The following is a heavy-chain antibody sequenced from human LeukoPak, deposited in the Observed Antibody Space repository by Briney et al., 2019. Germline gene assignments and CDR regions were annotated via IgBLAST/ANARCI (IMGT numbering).Heavy chain of an antibody. D-gene: IGHD5-18*01. V-gene: IGHV3-48*03. CDR2: ISSSSGNYK. CDR1: GFTFSNYE. J-gene: IGHJ4*02. CDR3: ARGGRLWAHFDH. Sequence: GGSLRLSCAASGFTFSNYEMNRVRQAPGKGLEWVSHISSSSGNYKYYANSVEGRFTISRDNAKNSLYLQMNSLRAEDTALYYCARGGRLWAHFDHWGQGTLVTVSS.